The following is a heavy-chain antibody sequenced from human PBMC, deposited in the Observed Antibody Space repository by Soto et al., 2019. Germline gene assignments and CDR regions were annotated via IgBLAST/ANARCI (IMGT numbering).Heavy chain of an antibody. Sequence: ASVKVSCKASGYTFTGYYMHWVRQAPGQGLEWMGWINPNSGGTNYAQKFQGRVTMTRDTSISTAYMELSRLRSDDTAVYYCARGKFVVAADSTVWGQGTLVTVS. CDR2: INPNSGGT. CDR3: ARGKFVVAADSTV. CDR1: GYTFTGYY. D-gene: IGHD6-13*01. J-gene: IGHJ4*02. V-gene: IGHV1-2*02.